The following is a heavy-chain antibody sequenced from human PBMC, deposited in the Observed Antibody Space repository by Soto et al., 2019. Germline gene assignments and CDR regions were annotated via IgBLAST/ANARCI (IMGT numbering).Heavy chain of an antibody. Sequence: GGSLRLSCAASGFTFSSYWMHWVRQAPGKGLVWVSRIHSDGSTTTYADSVKGRFTISRDNAENTLHLQMNSLRAEDSAVYYCARDHCTTSTCYNVWFDPWGQGTPVTVSS. CDR3: ARDHCTTSTCYNVWFDP. D-gene: IGHD2-2*02. CDR1: GFTFSSYW. CDR2: IHSDGSTT. J-gene: IGHJ5*02. V-gene: IGHV3-74*01.